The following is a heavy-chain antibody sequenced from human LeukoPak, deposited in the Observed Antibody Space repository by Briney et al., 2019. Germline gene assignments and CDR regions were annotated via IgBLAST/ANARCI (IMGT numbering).Heavy chain of an antibody. V-gene: IGHV1-18*01. CDR3: ARVYYGDSAFDY. J-gene: IGHJ4*02. Sequence: ASVKVSCKASGYTFTSYGSSWVRQAPGQGLEWMGWISAYNGNTNYAQKLQGRVTMTTDTSTSTAYMELRSLRSDDTAVYYCARVYYGDSAFDYWGQGTLVTVSS. CDR2: ISAYNGNT. D-gene: IGHD4-17*01. CDR1: GYTFTSYG.